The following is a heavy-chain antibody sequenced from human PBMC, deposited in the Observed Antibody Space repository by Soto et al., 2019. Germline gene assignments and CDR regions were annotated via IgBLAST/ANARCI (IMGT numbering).Heavy chain of an antibody. V-gene: IGHV3-7*01. Sequence: GGSLRLSCAASGFTFSSYWMSWVRQAPGKGLEWVANIKQDGSEKYYVDSVKGRFTISRDNAKNSLYLQMNSLRAEDTAVYYCARVIVVVPAATWFDYWGQGTLVTVSS. CDR1: GFTFSSYW. J-gene: IGHJ4*02. CDR2: IKQDGSEK. CDR3: ARVIVVVPAATWFDY. D-gene: IGHD2-2*01.